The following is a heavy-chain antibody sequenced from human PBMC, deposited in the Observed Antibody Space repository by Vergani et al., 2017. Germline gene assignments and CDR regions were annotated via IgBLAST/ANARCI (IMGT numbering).Heavy chain of an antibody. J-gene: IGHJ4*02. CDR3: ARGPYRYCSSTSCLWFDY. Sequence: QVQLVETGGGVVQPGRSLRLSCAASGFTFSSYGMHWVRQAPGKGVEWVAVIWYDGSNKYYADSVKGRFTISRDNSKNTLYLQMNSLRAEDTAVYYCARGPYRYCSSTSCLWFDYWGQGTLVTVSS. V-gene: IGHV3-33*01. CDR1: GFTFSSYG. CDR2: IWYDGSNK. D-gene: IGHD2-2*01.